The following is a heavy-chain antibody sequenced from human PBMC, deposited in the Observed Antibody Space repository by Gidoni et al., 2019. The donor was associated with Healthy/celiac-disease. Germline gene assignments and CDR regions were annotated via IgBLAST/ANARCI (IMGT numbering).Heavy chain of an antibody. CDR2: ISYDGSNK. J-gene: IGHJ4*02. Sequence: QVQLVESGGGVVQPGRSLRLSCAASEFTFRSYGMHWVRQAPGKGLEWVAVISYDGSNKYYADSVKGRFTISRDNYKNTLYLQMNSLRAEDTAVYYCAKDSEIVVVVAALDYWGQGTLVTVSS. CDR1: EFTFRSYG. V-gene: IGHV3-30*18. CDR3: AKDSEIVVVVAALDY. D-gene: IGHD2-15*01.